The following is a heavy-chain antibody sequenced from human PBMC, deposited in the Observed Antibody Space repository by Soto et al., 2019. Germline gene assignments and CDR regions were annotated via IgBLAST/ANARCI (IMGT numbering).Heavy chain of an antibody. CDR3: AKASIVGATIWYFDY. V-gene: IGHV3-23*01. CDR2: ISGSGGST. CDR1: GFTFSSYA. Sequence: GXSLILSCAASGFTFSSYAMSCVRQAPFKGLEWVSAISGSGGSTYYADSVKGRFTISRDNSKNTLYLQMNSLRAEDTAVYYCAKASIVGATIWYFDYWGQGTLVTVSS. J-gene: IGHJ4*02. D-gene: IGHD1-26*01.